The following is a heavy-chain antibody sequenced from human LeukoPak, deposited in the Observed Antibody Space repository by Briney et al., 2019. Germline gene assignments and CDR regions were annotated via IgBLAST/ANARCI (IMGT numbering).Heavy chain of an antibody. V-gene: IGHV1-2*02. CDR2: INPNSGGT. CDR3: AKDRAVATIGGIDY. J-gene: IGHJ4*02. CDR1: GYTFTGYY. D-gene: IGHD5-12*01. Sequence: ASVKVSCKASGYTFTGYYMHWVRQAPGQGLEWMGWINPNSGGTNYAQKFQGRVTMTRNTSISTVYMELSRLRSDDTAVYYCAKDRAVATIGGIDYWGEGTLVTVSS.